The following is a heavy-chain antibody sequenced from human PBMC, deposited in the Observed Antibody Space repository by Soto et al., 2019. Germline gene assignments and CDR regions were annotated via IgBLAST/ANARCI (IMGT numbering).Heavy chain of an antibody. D-gene: IGHD2-2*03. Sequence: VVSLRLSCEASGFTFSASAMSWVRQAPRKGLEWVSTISDSGSTYYADSVKGRFTISRDNSKNTLYLQMNSLRAEDTAVYHCAKVWGEDGYCTRTSCLYYFHHWGQGVLVTVSS. V-gene: IGHV3-23*01. CDR3: AKVWGEDGYCTRTSCLYYFHH. CDR2: ISDSGST. J-gene: IGHJ4*02. CDR1: GFTFSASA.